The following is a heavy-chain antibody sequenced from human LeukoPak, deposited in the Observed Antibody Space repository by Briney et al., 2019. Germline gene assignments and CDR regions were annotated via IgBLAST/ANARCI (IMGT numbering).Heavy chain of an antibody. J-gene: IGHJ4*02. V-gene: IGHV1-46*01. Sequence: ASVKVSCKASGYTFTGYYMHWVRQAPGQGLEWMGIINPRGGSTSYAQKFQGRVTMTRDMSTSTVYMELSSLRSEDTAVYYCARTYSSGWYFAYWGQGTLVTVSS. CDR3: ARTYSSGWYFAY. CDR2: INPRGGST. CDR1: GYTFTGYY. D-gene: IGHD6-19*01.